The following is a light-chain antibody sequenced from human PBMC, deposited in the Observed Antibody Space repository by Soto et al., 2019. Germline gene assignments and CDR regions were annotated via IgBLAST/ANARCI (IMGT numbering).Light chain of an antibody. V-gene: IGKV2-30*01. J-gene: IGKJ1*01. CDR2: KVS. CDR1: QSLVYSDGNTY. CDR3: MPDRHAWT. Sequence: DVVMTQSPLSLPVTLGQPASISCRSSQSLVYSDGNTYLSWFQQRPGQSPRRLIYKVSNRDSGVPERFSGSGSGSDLTLKISRVEAADVGVYSCMPDRHAWTVGKGPQGDI.